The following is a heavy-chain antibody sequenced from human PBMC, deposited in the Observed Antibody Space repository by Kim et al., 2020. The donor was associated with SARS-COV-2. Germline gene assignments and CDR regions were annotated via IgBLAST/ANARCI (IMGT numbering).Heavy chain of an antibody. CDR3: ASPLGGIQLLWAFDI. J-gene: IGHJ3*02. CDR2: ISSSGSTI. D-gene: IGHD5-18*01. V-gene: IGHV3-11*01. CDR1: GFTFSDYY. Sequence: GGSLRLSCAASGFTFSDYYMSWIRQAPGKGLEWVSYISSSGSTIYYADSVKGRFTISRDNAKNSLYLQMNSLRAEDTAVYYCASPLGGIQLLWAFDIWGQGTMVTVSS.